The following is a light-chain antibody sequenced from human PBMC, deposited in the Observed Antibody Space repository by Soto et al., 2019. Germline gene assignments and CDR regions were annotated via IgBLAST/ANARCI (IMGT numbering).Light chain of an antibody. V-gene: IGKV1-39*01. CDR2: AAS. J-gene: IGKJ2*01. CDR1: QTISSW. CDR3: QQSYSTPDT. Sequence: DIQMTQSPSTLSGSVGDRVTITCRASQTISSWLAWYQQKPGKAPKLLIYAASRLQSGAPSRFSGSGSGTEFTLTISSLQPEDFGTYYCQQSYSTPDTFGQGTKLEIK.